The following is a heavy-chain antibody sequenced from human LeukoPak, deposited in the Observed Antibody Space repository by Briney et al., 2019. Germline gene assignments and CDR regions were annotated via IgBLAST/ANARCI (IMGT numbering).Heavy chain of an antibody. J-gene: IGHJ4*02. Sequence: SEPLPLTCTVSGVPISSYYWLWIRQPPGKALEWIGYIYYSGSTNYNPSLKSRVTITVDTSKHEFSLKLSSVTAADTAVYYCARRAGAYSHPCDFWGQGTLVTVSS. V-gene: IGHV4-59*01. D-gene: IGHD4/OR15-4a*01. CDR1: GVPISSYY. CDR3: ARRAGAYSHPCDF. CDR2: IYYSGST.